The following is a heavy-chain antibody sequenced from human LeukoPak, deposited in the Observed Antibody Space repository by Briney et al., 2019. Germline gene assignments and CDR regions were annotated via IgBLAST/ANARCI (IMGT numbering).Heavy chain of an antibody. D-gene: IGHD2-2*01. Sequence: PGGSLRLSCAASGFTFSSYAMSWVRQAPGKGLEWVSAISGSGGSTYYADSVNGRFTISRDNSKKTLYLQMNSLRAEDTAVYYCAKDAPVNIVVVPAANSWGQGTLVTVSS. CDR1: GFTFSSYA. CDR3: AKDAPVNIVVVPAANS. CDR2: ISGSGGST. V-gene: IGHV3-23*01. J-gene: IGHJ4*02.